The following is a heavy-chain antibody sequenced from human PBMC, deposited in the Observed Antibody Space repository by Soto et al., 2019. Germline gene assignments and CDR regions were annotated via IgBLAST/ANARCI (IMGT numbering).Heavy chain of an antibody. CDR3: ARDRIQLRLGKYSFHGMDV. D-gene: IGHD3-16*01. Sequence: QVQLVQSGAEMRKPGSSLRVSCKASGGTFSDYAFSWVRQAPGQGLEWMGGIVPRFGSPNYAQKFGGRVTITADTSSSTVYMALSSLRFDDTAVYFCARDRIQLRLGKYSFHGMDVGGQGTTIIVSS. CDR1: GGTFSDYA. V-gene: IGHV1-69*06. J-gene: IGHJ6*02. CDR2: IVPRFGSP.